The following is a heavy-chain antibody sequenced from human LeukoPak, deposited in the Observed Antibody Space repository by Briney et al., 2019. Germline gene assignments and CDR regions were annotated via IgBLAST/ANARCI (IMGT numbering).Heavy chain of an antibody. CDR2: IYYSGST. J-gene: IGHJ4*02. Sequence: SETLSLTCTVSGGSISSSSYYWGWIRQPPGKGLEWIGRIYYSGSTYYNPSLKSRVTISVNTYNNQFSLKLSSVTAADTAVYYCARGQGTVTTHWGPGTLVTVSS. D-gene: IGHD4-17*01. V-gene: IGHV4-39*01. CDR3: ARGQGTVTTH. CDR1: GGSISSSSYY.